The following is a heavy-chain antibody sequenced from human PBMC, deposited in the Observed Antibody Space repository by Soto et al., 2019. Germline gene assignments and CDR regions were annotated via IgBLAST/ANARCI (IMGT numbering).Heavy chain of an antibody. D-gene: IGHD3-9*01. CDR3: DI. CDR1: GGTFSSYA. Sequence: PVKVSCKASGGTFSSYAISWVRQAPGQGLEWMGGIIPILGTANYAQKFQGRVTITATDPAVYYCARLTCSNTICIKPNGFDIWGQGTMVTVSS. CDR2: IIPILGTA. J-gene: IGHJ3*02. V-gene: IGHV1-69*13.